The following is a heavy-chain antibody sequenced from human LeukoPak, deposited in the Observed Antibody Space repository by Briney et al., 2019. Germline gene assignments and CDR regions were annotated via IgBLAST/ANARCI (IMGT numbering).Heavy chain of an antibody. CDR1: GGSISSSSYY. D-gene: IGHD3-16*01. J-gene: IGHJ6*03. CDR2: IYYSGST. Sequence: PSETLSLTCTVSGGSISSSSYYWGWIRQPPGKGLEWIGSIYYSGSTYYNPSLKSRVTISVDTSKNQFSLKLSSVTAADTAVYYCASYRGDPLTYYYMDVWGKGTTVTVSS. V-gene: IGHV4-39*07. CDR3: ASYRGDPLTYYYMDV.